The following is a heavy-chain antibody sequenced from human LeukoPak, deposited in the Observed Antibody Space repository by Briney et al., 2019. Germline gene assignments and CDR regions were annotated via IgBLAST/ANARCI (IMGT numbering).Heavy chain of an antibody. J-gene: IGHJ4*02. CDR3: ARVISPTTVTKGRNTPRNDY. CDR1: GYTFTSYG. CDR2: INPNSGGT. V-gene: IGHV1-2*02. D-gene: IGHD4-17*01. Sequence: ASVKVSCKASGYTFTSYGISWVRQAPGQGLEWMGWINPNSGGTNYAQKFQGRVTMTRDTSISTACMELSRLRSDDTAVYYCARVISPTTVTKGRNTPRNDYWGQGTLVTVSS.